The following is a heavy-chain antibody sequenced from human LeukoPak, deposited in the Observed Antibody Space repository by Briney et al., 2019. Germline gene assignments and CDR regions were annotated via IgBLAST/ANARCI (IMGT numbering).Heavy chain of an antibody. CDR3: AKADGVYGDYVAFDI. CDR1: GFTFSSYA. Sequence: GGSLRLSCAASGFTFSSYAMSWVRQAPGKGMGRVSAISGSGGSTYYAASVKGRFTISRDNSKNPLYLQMNSLRAEDTAVYYCAKADGVYGDYVAFDIWGQGTMVTVSS. J-gene: IGHJ3*02. CDR2: ISGSGGST. V-gene: IGHV3-23*01. D-gene: IGHD4-17*01.